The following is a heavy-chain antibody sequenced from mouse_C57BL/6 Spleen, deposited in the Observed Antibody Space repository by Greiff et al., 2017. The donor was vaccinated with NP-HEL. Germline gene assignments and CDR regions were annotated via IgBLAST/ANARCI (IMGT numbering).Heavy chain of an antibody. Sequence: EVKLMESGAELVRPGASVKLSCTASGFNIKDDYMHWVKQRPEQGLEWIGWIDPENGDTEYASKFQGKATITADTSSNTAYLQLSSLTSEDTAVYYCTRVYYGQRGFAYWGQGTLVTVSA. V-gene: IGHV14-4*01. J-gene: IGHJ3*01. CDR1: GFNIKDDY. CDR3: TRVYYGQRGFAY. CDR2: IDPENGDT. D-gene: IGHD1-1*01.